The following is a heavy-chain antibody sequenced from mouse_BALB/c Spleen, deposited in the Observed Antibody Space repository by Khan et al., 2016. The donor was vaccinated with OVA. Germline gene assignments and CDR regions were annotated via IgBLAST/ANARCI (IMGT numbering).Heavy chain of an antibody. J-gene: IGHJ2*01. CDR1: GYTFINYW. CDR2: INPSTAYT. D-gene: IGHD1-1*01. Sequence: QVRLQQSGAELAKPGASVKMSCKASGYTFINYWILWVKQRPGQGLEWIGYINPSTAYTEYNQNFKDKATFTADKSSRTAYMQLSSLTSEDSAVYYCARRGLRGDFDYWGQGTTLTVSS. CDR3: ARRGLRGDFDY. V-gene: IGHV1-7*01.